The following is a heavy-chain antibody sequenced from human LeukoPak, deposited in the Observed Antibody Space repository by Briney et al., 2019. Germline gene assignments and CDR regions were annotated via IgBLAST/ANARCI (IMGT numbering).Heavy chain of an antibody. D-gene: IGHD3-22*01. CDR1: GFTFDDYV. Sequence: SGRSLRLSCAASGFTFDDYVMHWVRQAPGKGLEWVSGITWNSDTIAYADSVKGRFTISRDNAKNYLYLQMNSLRADDAALYYCAARYYYDRPHPYHDYWGQGTLVTVSS. CDR2: ITWNSDTI. J-gene: IGHJ4*02. CDR3: AARYYYDRPHPYHDY. V-gene: IGHV3-9*01.